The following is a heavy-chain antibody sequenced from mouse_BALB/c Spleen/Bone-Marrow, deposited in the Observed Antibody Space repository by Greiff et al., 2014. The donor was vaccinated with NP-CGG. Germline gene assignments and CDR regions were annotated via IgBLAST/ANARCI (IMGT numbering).Heavy chain of an antibody. J-gene: IGHJ1*01. Sequence: GAELVKPGASVKLSCKASGYTLTSYYMYWVKQRPGQGLEWIGEINPSNGGTNFNEKFKSKATLTVDKSSSTAYMQLSSLTSEDSAVYYCTRSYYGNYFDVWGAGTTVTVSS. CDR2: INPSNGGT. V-gene: IGHV1S81*02. D-gene: IGHD2-1*01. CDR1: GYTLTSYY. CDR3: TRSYYGNYFDV.